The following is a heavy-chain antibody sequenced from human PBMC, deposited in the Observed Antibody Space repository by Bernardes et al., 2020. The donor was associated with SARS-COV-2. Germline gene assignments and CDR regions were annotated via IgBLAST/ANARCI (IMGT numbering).Heavy chain of an antibody. V-gene: IGHV3-23*01. CDR3: AKFFVGAVAGTLLGWGDYYMDV. D-gene: IGHD6-19*01. Sequence: GGSLRLSCAASGFTFSSYAMSWVRQAPGKGLEWVSAISGSGGSTYYADSVKGRFTISRDNSKNTLYLQMNSLRAEDTAVYYCAKFFVGAVAGTLLGWGDYYMDVWGKGTTVTVSS. CDR2: ISGSGGST. CDR1: GFTFSSYA. J-gene: IGHJ6*03.